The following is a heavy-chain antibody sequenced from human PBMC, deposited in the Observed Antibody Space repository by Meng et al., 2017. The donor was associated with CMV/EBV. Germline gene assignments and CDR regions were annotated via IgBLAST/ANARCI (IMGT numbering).Heavy chain of an antibody. J-gene: IGHJ4*02. CDR1: GFTFSSYS. V-gene: IGHV3-30-3*01. CDR2: ISYDGSNK. CDR3: ANRYSGYEDVWYFDY. Sequence: GESLKISCAASGFTFSSYSMHWVRQAPGKGLEWVAVISYDGSNKYYEDSVKGRFTISRDNSKNTLYLQMNSLRTEDTAVYYCANRYSGYEDVWYFDYWGQGTLVTVSS. D-gene: IGHD5-12*01.